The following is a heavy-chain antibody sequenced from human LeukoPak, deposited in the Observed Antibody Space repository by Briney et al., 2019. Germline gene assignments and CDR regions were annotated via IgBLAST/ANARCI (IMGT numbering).Heavy chain of an antibody. D-gene: IGHD2-2*01. Sequence: PSETLSLTCTVSGGSISSSSYYWGWIRQPPGKGLEWIGSIYYGGSTYYNPSLKSRVTISVDTSKNQFSLRLSSVTAADTAVYYCARHGSQYLKYYFDYWGQGTLVTVSS. V-gene: IGHV4-39*01. J-gene: IGHJ4*02. CDR2: IYYGGST. CDR1: GGSISSSSYY. CDR3: ARHGSQYLKYYFDY.